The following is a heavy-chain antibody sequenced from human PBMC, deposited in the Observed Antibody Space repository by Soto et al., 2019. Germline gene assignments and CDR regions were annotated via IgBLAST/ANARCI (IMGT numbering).Heavy chain of an antibody. Sequence: EVQLVESGGGLVQPGRSLRLSCAASGFTFDDYAMHWVRQAPGKGLEWVSGISWNSGSIGYADSVKGRFTISRDNAKNSLYLQMNSLRAEDTALYYCAKSPVGATTQPYYFDYWGQGTLVTVSS. CDR1: GFTFDDYA. V-gene: IGHV3-9*01. J-gene: IGHJ4*02. CDR2: ISWNSGSI. D-gene: IGHD1-26*01. CDR3: AKSPVGATTQPYYFDY.